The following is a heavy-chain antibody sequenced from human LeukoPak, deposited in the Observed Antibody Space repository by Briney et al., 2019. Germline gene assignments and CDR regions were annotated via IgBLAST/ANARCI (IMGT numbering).Heavy chain of an antibody. CDR3: EGLTMVRGTLFDY. D-gene: IGHD3-10*01. CDR1: GGSISSYY. Sequence: SETLSLTCTVSGGSISSYYWSWIRQPAGKGLEWIGRIYISGRTNYNPSLKSRVTTSVDTSKTPFSLKLSSLPPADPALYYCEGLTMVRGTLFDYWGQGTLVTVSS. J-gene: IGHJ4*02. CDR2: IYISGRT. V-gene: IGHV4-4*07.